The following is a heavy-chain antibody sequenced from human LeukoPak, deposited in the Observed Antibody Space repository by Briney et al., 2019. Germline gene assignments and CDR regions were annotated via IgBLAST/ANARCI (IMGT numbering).Heavy chain of an antibody. V-gene: IGHV4-38-2*02. D-gene: IGHD3-10*01. CDR3: ARDRGGEIDY. CDR2: IYHSGST. CDR1: GYSISSGYY. J-gene: IGHJ4*02. Sequence: SETLSLTCTVSGYSISSGYYWGWIRQPPGKGLEWIGSIYHSGSTYYNPSLKSRVTISVDTSKNQFSLKLSSVTAADTAVYYCARDRGGEIDYWGQGTLVTVSS.